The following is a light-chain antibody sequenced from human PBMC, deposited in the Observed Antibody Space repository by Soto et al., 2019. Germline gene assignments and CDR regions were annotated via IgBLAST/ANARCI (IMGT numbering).Light chain of an antibody. J-gene: IGLJ3*02. Sequence: QSVLTQPPSVSAAPGQKVTISCSGSSSNIGNNYVSWYQQLPGTTPQLLIYENNKRPPGVPDRFSGCKSGASTTLRSTGLHTGDEEAYYCGTWDSSLSARVFGGGTKVTVL. CDR2: ENN. CDR1: SSNIGNNY. CDR3: GTWDSSLSARV. V-gene: IGLV1-51*02.